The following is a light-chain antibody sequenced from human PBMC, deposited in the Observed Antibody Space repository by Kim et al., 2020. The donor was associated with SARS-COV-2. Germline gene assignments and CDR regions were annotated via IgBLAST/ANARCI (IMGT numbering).Light chain of an antibody. Sequence: EIVLTQSPGTPSLSPGERATLSCRASQSVSSSYLAWYQQKPGQAPRILIYGASSRATGTPDRFSGSGSGTDFTLTISRLEPEDFAVYYCQQYGSSPWSFGQGTKGDIK. CDR3: QQYGSSPWS. V-gene: IGKV3-20*01. CDR1: QSVSSSY. J-gene: IGKJ1*01. CDR2: GAS.